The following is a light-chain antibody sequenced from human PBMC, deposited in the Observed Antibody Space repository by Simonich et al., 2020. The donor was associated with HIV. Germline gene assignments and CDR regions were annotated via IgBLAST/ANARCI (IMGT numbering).Light chain of an antibody. J-gene: IGKJ2*01. Sequence: EVVMTQSPATLSVSPGETATLSCRASQSGSSNLAWYQPKPGQAPRLLIYGASTRATGIPARFSGSGSGTEFTLTISSMQSEDFAVYYCQQYDNWPLLFGQGTKLEIK. CDR1: QSGSSN. V-gene: IGKV3-15*01. CDR2: GAS. CDR3: QQYDNWPLL.